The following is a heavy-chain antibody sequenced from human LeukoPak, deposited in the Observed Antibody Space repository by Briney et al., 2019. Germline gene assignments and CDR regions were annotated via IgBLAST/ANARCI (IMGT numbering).Heavy chain of an antibody. CDR1: GGSISSGSYY. CDR3: ASQVRGVTAFDY. CDR2: IYTSGST. D-gene: IGHD3-10*01. Sequence: SQTLSLTCTVSGGSISSGSYYWSWIRQPAGKGLEWIGRIYTSGSTNYNPSLKSRVTMSVDTSKNQFYLKLSSLTAADTAVYYCASQVRGVTAFDYWGQGTLVTVSS. V-gene: IGHV4-61*02. J-gene: IGHJ4*02.